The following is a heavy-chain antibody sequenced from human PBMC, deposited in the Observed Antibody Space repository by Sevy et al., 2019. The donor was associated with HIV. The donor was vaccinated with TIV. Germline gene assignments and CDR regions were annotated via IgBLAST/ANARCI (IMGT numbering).Heavy chain of an antibody. Sequence: SETLSLTCTVYSGSFSDFYWNWIRQSPGKGLEWIGEINHREVTNYKPSLKSRVTISADASNRQFSLKLTSVTAADTAVYYCVRFDTKIKIFGVPRGAYWGPGTLVTVSS. CDR3: VRFDTKIKIFGVPRGAY. V-gene: IGHV4-34*01. J-gene: IGHJ4*02. CDR2: INHREVT. D-gene: IGHD3-3*01. CDR1: SGSFSDFY.